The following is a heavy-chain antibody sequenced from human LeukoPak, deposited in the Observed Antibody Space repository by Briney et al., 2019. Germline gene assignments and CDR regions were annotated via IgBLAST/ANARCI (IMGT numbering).Heavy chain of an antibody. V-gene: IGHV3-49*04. CDR2: IRSKAYGGTT. J-gene: IGHJ6*02. D-gene: IGHD2-15*01. CDR1: GLTFKNFA. CDR3: TSYCSGGSCYSDYYYYGMAV. Sequence: GGSLRLSCAASGLTFKNFAMSWVRQAPGKGLEWVGFIRSKAYGGTTEYAASVKGRFAISRDDSKSIAYLQMNSLKTEDTAVYYCTSYCSGGSCYSDYYYYGMAVWGQGTTVTVSS.